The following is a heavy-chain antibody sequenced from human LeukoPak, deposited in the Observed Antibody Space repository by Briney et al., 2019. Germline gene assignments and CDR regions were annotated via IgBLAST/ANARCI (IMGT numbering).Heavy chain of an antibody. CDR2: ISYDGSNK. CDR3: ARGGRSSGGYLYNFDY. J-gene: IGHJ4*02. Sequence: GRSLRLSCAASGFTFSSYGMHWVRQAPGKGLEWVAVISYDGSNKYYADSVKGRFTISRDNSKNTLYLQMNSLRAEDTAVYYCARGGRSSGGYLYNFDYWGQGTLGTVSA. D-gene: IGHD1-26*01. V-gene: IGHV3-30*03. CDR1: GFTFSSYG.